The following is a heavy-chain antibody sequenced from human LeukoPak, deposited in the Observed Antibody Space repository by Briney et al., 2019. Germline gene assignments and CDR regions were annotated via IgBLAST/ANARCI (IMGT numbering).Heavy chain of an antibody. J-gene: IGHJ4*02. D-gene: IGHD4-17*01. CDR3: AKDYLGYGDYGWDY. CDR1: GFTFSSYA. Sequence: GGSVRLSCAVSGFTFSSYAMSWVRQAPGKGLEWVSAISGSGGSTYYADSVKGRFTISRDNSKNTLYLQMNSLRAEDTAVYYCAKDYLGYGDYGWDYWGQGTLVTVSS. V-gene: IGHV3-23*01. CDR2: ISGSGGST.